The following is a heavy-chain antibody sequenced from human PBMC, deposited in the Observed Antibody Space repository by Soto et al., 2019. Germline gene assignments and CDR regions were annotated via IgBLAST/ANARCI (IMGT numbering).Heavy chain of an antibody. Sequence: SVKVSCKASGGTFSSYSINWVRQAPGQGLEWMGEIIPIFGTANYAQKFQGRVTITADESTSTAYMGLSSLRSEDTAVYYCARDGGRHSGGIDYWGQGTLVTVSS. CDR3: ARDGGRHSGGIDY. D-gene: IGHD1-26*01. CDR1: GGTFSSYS. V-gene: IGHV1-69*13. CDR2: IIPIFGTA. J-gene: IGHJ4*02.